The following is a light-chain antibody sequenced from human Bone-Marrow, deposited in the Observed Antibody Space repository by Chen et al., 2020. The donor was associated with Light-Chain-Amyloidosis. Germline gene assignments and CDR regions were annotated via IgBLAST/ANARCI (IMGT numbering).Light chain of an antibody. CDR1: NIGSTS. CDR2: DDS. J-gene: IGLJ3*02. Sequence: SYLRTQPSSVSAAPGQTATLACGGNNIGSTSVHWYQPTPGQAPLLVVYDDSDRPSGIPERWSGSNSGNTANVTISRVEAGDEADYYCQVWDRSSDRPVFGGGTKLTVL. V-gene: IGLV3-21*02. CDR3: QVWDRSSDRPV.